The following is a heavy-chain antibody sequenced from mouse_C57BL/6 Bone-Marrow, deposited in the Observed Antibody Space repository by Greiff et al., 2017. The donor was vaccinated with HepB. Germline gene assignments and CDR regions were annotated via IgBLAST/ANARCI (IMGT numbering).Heavy chain of an antibody. CDR3: AREDYGDYAMDY. CDR1: GFTFSDYG. J-gene: IGHJ4*01. CDR2: ISSGSSTI. V-gene: IGHV5-17*01. D-gene: IGHD1-1*01. Sequence: EVKLVESGGGLVKPGGSLKLSCAASGFTFSDYGMHWVRQAPEKGLEWVAYISSGSSTIYYADTVKGRFTISRDNAKNTLFLRMTSLRSEDTAMYYCAREDYGDYAMDYWGQGTSVTVSS.